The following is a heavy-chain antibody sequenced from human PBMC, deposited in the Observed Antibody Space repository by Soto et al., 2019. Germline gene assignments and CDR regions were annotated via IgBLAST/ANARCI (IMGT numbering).Heavy chain of an antibody. CDR3: ATRGIVGPIY. V-gene: IGHV4-4*02. D-gene: IGHD1-26*01. CDR2: VYHNGNT. CDR1: DGSITTGDW. J-gene: IGHJ4*02. Sequence: QVQLQESGTGLVEPSGTLSLTCNVYDGSITTGDWCSWVRQPPGKGLERIGQVYHNGNTNYNASLTTRVTVSVEKSRNQFSLRLTSVTPADTAVYYCATRGIVGPIYWGQGTLVTVSS.